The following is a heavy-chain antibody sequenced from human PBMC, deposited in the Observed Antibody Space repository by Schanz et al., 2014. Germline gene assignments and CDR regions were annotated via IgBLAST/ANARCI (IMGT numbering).Heavy chain of an antibody. CDR1: GFIFNDYY. Sequence: QVQLVESGGGLVKPGGSLRLSCAASGFIFNDYYMNWIRQAPGKGLEWLSYISRDGTTSYYADSVKGRFTISRDNTKNTLFLQITTLRPEDTAMYFCARVGRDYISSSVLDSLHYWGQGSLVTVS. CDR2: ISRDGTTS. J-gene: IGHJ4*02. V-gene: IGHV3-11*04. CDR3: ARVGRDYISSSVLDSLHY. D-gene: IGHD6-6*01.